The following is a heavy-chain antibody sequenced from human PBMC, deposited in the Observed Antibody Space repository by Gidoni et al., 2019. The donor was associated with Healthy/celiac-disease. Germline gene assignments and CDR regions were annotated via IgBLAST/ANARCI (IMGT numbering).Heavy chain of an antibody. D-gene: IGHD2-21*02. Sequence: QVQLVQSGAEVKKPGASVKVSCKASGYTFTSYAMHWVRQAPGQRLEWMGWINAGNGNTKYSQKFQGRVTITRDTSASTAYMELSSLRSEDTAVYYCAREKGYCGGDCYPDYWGQGTLVTVSS. J-gene: IGHJ4*02. V-gene: IGHV1-3*01. CDR1: GYTFTSYA. CDR2: INAGNGNT. CDR3: AREKGYCGGDCYPDY.